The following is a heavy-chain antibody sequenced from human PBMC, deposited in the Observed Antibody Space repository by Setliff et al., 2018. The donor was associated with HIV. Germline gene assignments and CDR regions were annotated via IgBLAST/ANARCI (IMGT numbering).Heavy chain of an antibody. D-gene: IGHD3-3*01. CDR3: ARIFGDQGYYYGMDV. Sequence: SETLSLTCAVSASSISSDYCWGWIRQPPGKGLEWIGSTHHSGSTYYNPSLNSRVTISVDTSKNHFSLKLRSVTAADTAVYYCARIFGDQGYYYGMDVWGQGTTVTVSS. CDR2: THHSGST. J-gene: IGHJ6*02. CDR1: ASSISSDYC. V-gene: IGHV4-38-2*01.